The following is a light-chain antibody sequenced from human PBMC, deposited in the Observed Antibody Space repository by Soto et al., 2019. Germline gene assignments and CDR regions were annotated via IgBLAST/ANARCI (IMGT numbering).Light chain of an antibody. CDR3: CSYAGSSTFV. Sequence: QSALTQPRSVSGSPGQSVTISCTGTRSDVGAYKYVSWYQQHPGKAPKLMIYDVTKRPSGVPDRFSGSKSGNTDSLTISGLQTEDEADYYCCSYAGSSTFVFGTGTKVTVL. J-gene: IGLJ1*01. V-gene: IGLV2-11*01. CDR2: DVT. CDR1: RSDVGAYKY.